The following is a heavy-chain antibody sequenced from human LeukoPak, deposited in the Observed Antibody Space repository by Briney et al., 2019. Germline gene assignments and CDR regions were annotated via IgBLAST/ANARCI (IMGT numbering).Heavy chain of an antibody. J-gene: IGHJ6*03. V-gene: IGHV3-9*01. CDR1: GFTFDDYA. CDR2: ISWNSFTI. D-gene: IGHD5-18*01. Sequence: GRSLRLSCAASGFTFDDYAMHWVRRAPGKGLEWVSGISWNSFTIGYADSVKGRFTISRDNAKNSLYLQMNSLRVEDTALYYCAKDIGRVDTASTYMDVWGKGTTVTISS. CDR3: AKDIGRVDTASTYMDV.